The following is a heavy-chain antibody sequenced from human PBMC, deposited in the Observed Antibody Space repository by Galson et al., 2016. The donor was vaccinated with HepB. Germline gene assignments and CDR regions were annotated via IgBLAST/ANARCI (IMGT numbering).Heavy chain of an antibody. Sequence: SLRLSCAASGFTFSKYGMHWVRQAPGKELEWVAGIWYDGSSKNYADSVKGRFIIFRDNSRNTLYLEMNSLRAEDTAVYYCARDAQQLLRGYYYGMDVWGQGTTVTVSS. V-gene: IGHV3-33*01. CDR2: IWYDGSSK. D-gene: IGHD1-1*01. J-gene: IGHJ6*01. CDR1: GFTFSKYG. CDR3: ARDAQQLLRGYYYGMDV.